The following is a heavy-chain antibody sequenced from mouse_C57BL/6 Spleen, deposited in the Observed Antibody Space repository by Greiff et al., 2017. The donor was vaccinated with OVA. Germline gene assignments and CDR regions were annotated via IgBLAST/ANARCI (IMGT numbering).Heavy chain of an antibody. CDR2: FHPYNDDT. V-gene: IGHV1-47*01. J-gene: IGHJ2*01. D-gene: IGHD2-3*01. CDR1: GYTFTTYS. CDR3: ARGRLLYYFDY. Sequence: QVQLQQSGAELVKPGASVKMSCKASGYTFTTYSITWMKQNHGKSLEWIGNFHPYNDDTKYNEKFKGKATLTVDKSSSTVYMELSRLTSDDSAVYYCARGRLLYYFDYWGQGTTLTVSS.